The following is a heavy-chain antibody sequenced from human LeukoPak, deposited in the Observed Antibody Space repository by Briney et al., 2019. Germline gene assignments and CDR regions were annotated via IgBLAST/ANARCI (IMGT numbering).Heavy chain of an antibody. Sequence: GGSLRLSWAAGGFTFSSYAMRGGRQVGGKGVGWGSAISGGGGSRYYADPVKGRFTISRANSNNTLYLQMNSLRAEDTAVYYCAKVNVLRFLEWFPSNWFDPWGQGTLVTVSS. D-gene: IGHD3-3*01. V-gene: IGHV3-23*01. J-gene: IGHJ5*02. CDR2: ISGGGGSR. CDR3: AKVNVLRFLEWFPSNWFDP. CDR1: GFTFSSYA.